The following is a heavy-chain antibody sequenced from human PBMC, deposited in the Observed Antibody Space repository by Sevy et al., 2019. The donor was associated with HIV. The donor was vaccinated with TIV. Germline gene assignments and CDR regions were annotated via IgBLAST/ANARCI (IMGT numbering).Heavy chain of an antibody. J-gene: IGHJ6*02. CDR3: VKDSIFYDSSSGYRPFYYYGMDV. V-gene: IGHV3-64D*09. CDR2: ISSSGSGT. D-gene: IGHD3-3*01. Sequence: GGYLRFSCSASGFTFSGSALHWVRQAPGKGLEYVSVISSSGSGTYYAESVKGRFTISRDNSKNTLYLQMRSLRTEDTAVYYCVKDSIFYDSSSGYRPFYYYGMDVWGQGTSVTVSS. CDR1: GFTFSGSA.